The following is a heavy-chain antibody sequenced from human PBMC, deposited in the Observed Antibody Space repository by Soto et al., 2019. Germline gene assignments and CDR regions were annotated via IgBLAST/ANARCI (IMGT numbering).Heavy chain of an antibody. J-gene: IGHJ5*02. D-gene: IGHD2-15*01. CDR2: ISYDGSNK. Sequence: GGSLRLSCAASGFTFSSYAMHWVRQAPGKGLEWVAVISYDGSNKYYADSVKGRFTISRDNSKNTLYLQMNSLRAEDTAVYYCARDFGSGVVVAATAPEWLDPWGQGTLVTVSS. V-gene: IGHV3-30-3*01. CDR1: GFTFSSYA. CDR3: ARDFGSGVVVAATAPEWLDP.